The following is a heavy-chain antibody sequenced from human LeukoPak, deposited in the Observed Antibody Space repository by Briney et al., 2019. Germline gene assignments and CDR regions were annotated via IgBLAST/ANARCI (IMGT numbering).Heavy chain of an antibody. V-gene: IGHV3-74*01. CDR1: GFTFSGYW. D-gene: IGHD2-8*02. J-gene: IGHJ4*02. Sequence: GGSLRLSCAGSGFTFSGYWMHWVRQAPGEGLVWVSGINSDGSTTSYADSVKGRFTISRDNAKNTLYLQMNSLRAEDAAVYYCVRLKVEYGRDNWGQGTLVTVSS. CDR3: VRLKVEYGRDN. CDR2: INSDGSTT.